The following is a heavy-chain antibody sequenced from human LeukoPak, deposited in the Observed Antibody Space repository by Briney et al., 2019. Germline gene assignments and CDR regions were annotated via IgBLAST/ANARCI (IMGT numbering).Heavy chain of an antibody. V-gene: IGHV3-30*03. D-gene: IGHD2-2*01. CDR3: AAAIGYFDF. CDR1: GFTFSSYG. J-gene: IGHJ4*02. Sequence: SGGSLRLSRAVSGFTFSSYGMHWVRQAPGKGLEWVAVISYDGSNKYYADSVKGRFTISRDNSKNTLYLQMNSLRPEDTAVYYCAAAIGYFDFWDQGTLVTVSS. CDR2: ISYDGSNK.